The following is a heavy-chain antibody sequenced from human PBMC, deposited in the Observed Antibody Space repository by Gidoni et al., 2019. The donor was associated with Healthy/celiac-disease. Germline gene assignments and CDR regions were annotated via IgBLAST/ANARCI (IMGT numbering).Heavy chain of an antibody. J-gene: IGHJ4*02. CDR1: GYSFTIYW. Sequence: EVQLVQSGAEVKKPGESLRISCKGSGYSFTIYWISWVRQMPGKGLEWMGRIDPSDSYTNYSPSFQGHVTISADKSISTAYLQWSSLKASDTAMYYCARHPSSYYYDSSGYYYFDYWGQGTLVTVSS. CDR2: IDPSDSYT. V-gene: IGHV5-10-1*01. CDR3: ARHPSSYYYDSSGYYYFDY. D-gene: IGHD3-22*01.